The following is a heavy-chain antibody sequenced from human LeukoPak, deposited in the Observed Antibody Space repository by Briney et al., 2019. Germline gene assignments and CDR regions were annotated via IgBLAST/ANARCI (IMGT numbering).Heavy chain of an antibody. D-gene: IGHD4-23*01. Sequence: SETLSLTCTVSGGSISSYYWSWNRQPPGKGLEWIRYISYSGSTNYNPSLKSRVSVSLDTCKNQCSLKLSSVTAADAAVYYCAGDYGGSNFYYWGQGTLVTVSS. V-gene: IGHV4-59*01. CDR2: ISYSGST. CDR1: GGSISSYY. J-gene: IGHJ4*02. CDR3: AGDYGGSNFYY.